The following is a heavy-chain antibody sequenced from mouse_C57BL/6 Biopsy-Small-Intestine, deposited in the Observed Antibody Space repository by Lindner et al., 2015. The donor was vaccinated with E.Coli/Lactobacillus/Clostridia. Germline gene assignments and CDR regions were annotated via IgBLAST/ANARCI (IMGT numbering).Heavy chain of an antibody. CDR3: ARRDSNWYFDV. D-gene: IGHD2-5*01. CDR1: GYSFTDYN. CDR2: FNPNIGTI. Sequence: VQLQESGPELVKPGASVKISCKASGYSFTDYNMNWVKQSNGESLEWIGIFNPNIGTISYNQKFRGKATLTVDHSSSTAYMHLNGLTSEDSAVYYCARRDSNWYFDVWGTGTTVTVSS. J-gene: IGHJ1*03. V-gene: IGHV1-39*01.